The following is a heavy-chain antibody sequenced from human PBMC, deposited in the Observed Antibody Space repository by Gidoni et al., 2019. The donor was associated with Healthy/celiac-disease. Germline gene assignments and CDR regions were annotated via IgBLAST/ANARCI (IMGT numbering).Heavy chain of an antibody. Sequence: QVQLQESGPGLVTPSETLSLTCTVSGGSISSYYWSWIRQPPGKGLEWIGYIYYSGSTNYNPSLKSRVTISVDTSKNQFSLKLSSVTAADTAVYYCARVGDRQWLDLDYWGQGTLVTVSS. CDR1: GGSISSYY. J-gene: IGHJ4*02. D-gene: IGHD6-19*01. V-gene: IGHV4-59*01. CDR2: IYYSGST. CDR3: ARVGDRQWLDLDY.